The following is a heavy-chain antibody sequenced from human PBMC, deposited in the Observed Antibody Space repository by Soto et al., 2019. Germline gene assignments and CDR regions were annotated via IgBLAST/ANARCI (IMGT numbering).Heavy chain of an antibody. CDR1: GFTFSSYA. CDR2: ISSNGGST. Sequence: GGSLRLSCSASGFTFSSYAMHWVRQAPGKGLEYVSAISSNGGSTDYADSVKGRFTISRDNSKNTLYFQMSSLRAEDTAVYYCVNAHGYDFDYWGQGTLVTVSS. CDR3: VNAHGYDFDY. J-gene: IGHJ4*02. V-gene: IGHV3-64D*06. D-gene: IGHD5-12*01.